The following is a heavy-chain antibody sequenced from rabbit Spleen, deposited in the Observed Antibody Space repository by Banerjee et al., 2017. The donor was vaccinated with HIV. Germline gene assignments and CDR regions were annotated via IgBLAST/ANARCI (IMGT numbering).Heavy chain of an antibody. CDR3: ARDPVIAGSAYYDL. CDR2: IYAGISDST. CDR1: GFSFSNKAV. V-gene: IGHV1S45*01. J-gene: IGHJ4*01. D-gene: IGHD8-1*01. Sequence: QEQLVESGGGLVKPEGSLKLSCTASGFSFSNKAVMCWVRQAPGKGLEWIACIYAGISDSTYYASWAKGRFTISETSSTTVTLQMTSLTAADTATYFCARDPVIAGSAYYDLWGPGTLVTVS.